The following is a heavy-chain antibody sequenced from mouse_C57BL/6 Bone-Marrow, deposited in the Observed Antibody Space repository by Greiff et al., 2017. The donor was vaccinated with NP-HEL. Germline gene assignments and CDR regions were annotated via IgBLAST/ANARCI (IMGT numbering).Heavy chain of an antibody. CDR2: IDPETGGT. J-gene: IGHJ4*01. CDR1: GYTFTDYE. CDR3: TFITTVVSRMDY. V-gene: IGHV1-15*01. D-gene: IGHD1-1*01. Sequence: QVQLQQSGAELVRPGASVTLSCKASGYTFTDYEMHWVKQTPVHGLEWIGAIDPETGGTAYTQKFKGKAILTADKSSSTAYMELRSLTSEDSAVYYCTFITTVVSRMDYWGQGTSVTVSS.